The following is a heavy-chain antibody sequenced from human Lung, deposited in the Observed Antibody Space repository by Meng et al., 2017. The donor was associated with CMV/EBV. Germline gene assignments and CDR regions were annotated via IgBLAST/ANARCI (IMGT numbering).Heavy chain of an antibody. CDR1: GYTFTDYR. D-gene: IGHD3-3*01. J-gene: IGHJ3*02. CDR3: ASKMYYDFWSAHRGTEGVDPFNI. V-gene: IGHV1-2*02. Sequence: SXXVSXXASGYTFTDYRMHWVRQAPGQGLEWMGWISPNNGATNYAQRFQGRVTMTRDTSISTAYMELNSLTYDDTAMYYCASKMYYDFWSAHRGTEGVDPFNIWXQGTLVTVSS. CDR2: ISPNNGAT.